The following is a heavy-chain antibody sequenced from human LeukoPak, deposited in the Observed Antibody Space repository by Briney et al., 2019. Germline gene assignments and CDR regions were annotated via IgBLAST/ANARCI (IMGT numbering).Heavy chain of an antibody. CDR1: GLTFSDYY. D-gene: IGHD3-22*01. V-gene: IGHV3-11*04. CDR2: ISSSGSTI. Sequence: GGSLRLSCAASGLTFSDYYMSWIRQAPGKGLEWASYISSSGSTIYYADSVKGRFTISRDNAKNSLYLQMNSLRAEDTAVYYCARDPGDYYDSSGYYFRDAFDIWGQGTMVTVSS. J-gene: IGHJ3*02. CDR3: ARDPGDYYDSSGYYFRDAFDI.